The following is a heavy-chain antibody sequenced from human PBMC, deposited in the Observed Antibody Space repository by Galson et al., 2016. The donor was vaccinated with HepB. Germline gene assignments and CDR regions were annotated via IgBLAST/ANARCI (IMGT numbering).Heavy chain of an antibody. CDR2: TRNKAYGGTA. Sequence: SLRLSCATSGFTFGDHGMTWFRQAPGKGLEWVGFTRNKAYGGTAEYAASVKGRFTISRDESKGIAYLQMNGLKTDDTGVYYCARDRITGLYYYGMDVWGQGTTVIVSS. J-gene: IGHJ6*02. CDR3: ARDRITGLYYYGMDV. V-gene: IGHV3-49*03. CDR1: GFTFGDHG. D-gene: IGHD3-16*01.